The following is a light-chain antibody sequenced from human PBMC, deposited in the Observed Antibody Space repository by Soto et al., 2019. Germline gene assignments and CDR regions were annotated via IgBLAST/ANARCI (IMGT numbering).Light chain of an antibody. V-gene: IGLV2-11*01. CDR2: EVN. CDR1: SSDVGGYNY. Sequence: QSVLTQPASVSGSPGQSITISCTGTSSDVGGYNYVSWYQQHPGKAPKLMIYEVNKRPSGVPDRFSGSKSGNTASLTISGLQTEDEADYYCCSYAGSYTLVFGGGTKVSVL. CDR3: CSYAGSYTLV. J-gene: IGLJ2*01.